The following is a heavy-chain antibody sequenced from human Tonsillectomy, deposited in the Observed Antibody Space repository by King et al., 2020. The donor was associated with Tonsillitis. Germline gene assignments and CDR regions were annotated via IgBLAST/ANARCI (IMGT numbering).Heavy chain of an antibody. D-gene: IGHD6-19*01. V-gene: IGHV6-1*01. CDR2: TYSRSKWFT. CDR3: ARESGRSTCDALDV. J-gene: IGHJ3*01. CDR1: GDSVSSNSAA. Sequence: VQLQESGPGLVKPSQALSLTCVISGDSVSSNSAAWNWIRQSPSRGLEWLGRTYSRSKWFTDYAVSVKSRVTINADTSKNQFSLQLNSVTPDDTAVYYDARESGRSTCDALDVWGQGTVVTVSS.